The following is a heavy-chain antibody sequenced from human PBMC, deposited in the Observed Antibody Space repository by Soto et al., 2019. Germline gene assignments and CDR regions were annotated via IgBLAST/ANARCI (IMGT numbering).Heavy chain of an antibody. CDR3: ARDRLYYDILTGYYTSYFDY. Sequence: SETLSLTCTVSGGSISSYYWSWIRQPPGKGLEWIGYIYYSGSTNYNPSLKSRVTISVDTSKNQFSLKLSSVTAADTAVYYCARDRLYYDILTGYYTSYFDYWGQGALVTVSS. CDR1: GGSISSYY. D-gene: IGHD3-9*01. V-gene: IGHV4-59*01. CDR2: IYYSGST. J-gene: IGHJ4*02.